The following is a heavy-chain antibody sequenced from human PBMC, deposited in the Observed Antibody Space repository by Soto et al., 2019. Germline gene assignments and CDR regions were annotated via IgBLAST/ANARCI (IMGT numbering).Heavy chain of an antibody. D-gene: IGHD6-13*01. Sequence: PGGSLRLSCAASGCTFDDYAMHWVRQAPGKGLEWVSGISWNSGSIGYADSVKGRFTISRDNAKNSLYLQMHSLRAEDTALYYCAKDTGGGYSSSWDPYYYYGMDVWGQGTTVTVSS. CDR3: AKDTGGGYSSSWDPYYYYGMDV. J-gene: IGHJ6*02. V-gene: IGHV3-9*01. CDR1: GCTFDDYA. CDR2: ISWNSGSI.